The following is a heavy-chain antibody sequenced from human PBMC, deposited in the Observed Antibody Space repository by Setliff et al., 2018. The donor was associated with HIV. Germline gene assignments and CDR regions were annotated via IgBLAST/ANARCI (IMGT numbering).Heavy chain of an antibody. V-gene: IGHV4-59*08. CDR3: ARVFTAGRRYFDS. CDR1: GGSISTYY. CDR2: IYYSGST. D-gene: IGHD6-6*01. J-gene: IGHJ4*02. Sequence: SETLSLTCTVSGGSISTYYWSWIRQPPGKGLEWVGYIYYSGSTNYNPSLKSRVTISVDTSKNHFSLRLSSVTAADTAVYYCARVFTAGRRYFDSWGQGTLVTVSS.